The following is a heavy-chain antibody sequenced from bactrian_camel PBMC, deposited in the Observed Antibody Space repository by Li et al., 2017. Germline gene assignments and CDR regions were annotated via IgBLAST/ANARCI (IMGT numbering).Heavy chain of an antibody. Sequence: HVQLVESGGGSVQAGGSLRLSCAASGYTYSSYCIGWFRQAPGKGREGVAAVDSDGSTNYADSVKGRFTISKDNAKNTVNLQMNSLKPEDTAMYYCAADLGYDGICVDLYIRRPELYNYKGQGTQVIVS. CDR1: GYTYSSYC. D-gene: IGHD6*01. CDR2: VDSDGST. V-gene: IGHV3S53*01. J-gene: IGHJ4*01. CDR3: AADLGYDGICVDLYIRRPELYNY.